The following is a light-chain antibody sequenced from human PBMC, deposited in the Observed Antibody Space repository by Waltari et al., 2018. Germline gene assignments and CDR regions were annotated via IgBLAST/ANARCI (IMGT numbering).Light chain of an antibody. CDR2: AAS. Sequence: DIQMTQSPSSLSASVGDRVTITCRASQSISSYLNWYQQKPGKAPMLQIYAASSLQSGVPSEHSGSGSGTDFTLTISSLQPEDFATYNCQQSYSTPRTFGQGTKVEIK. CDR1: QSISSY. V-gene: IGKV1-39*01. J-gene: IGKJ1*01. CDR3: QQSYSTPRT.